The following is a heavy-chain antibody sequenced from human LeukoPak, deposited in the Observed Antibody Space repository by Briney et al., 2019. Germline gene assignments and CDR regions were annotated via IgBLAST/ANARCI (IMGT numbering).Heavy chain of an antibody. J-gene: IGHJ6*03. CDR3: ARALAPYYYYYMDV. CDR1: GGSFSGYY. CDR2: INHSGST. Sequence: SETLSLTCAVYGGSFSGYYWSWIRQPPGKGLEWIGEINHSGSTNYNPSLKSRVTMSVDTSKNQFSLKLSSVTAADTAVYYCARALAPYYYYYMDVWGKGTTVTISS. V-gene: IGHV4-34*01. D-gene: IGHD1-1*01.